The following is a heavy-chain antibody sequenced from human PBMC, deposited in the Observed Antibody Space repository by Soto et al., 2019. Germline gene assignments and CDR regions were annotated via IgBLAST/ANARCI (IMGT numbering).Heavy chain of an antibody. CDR3: TSVPPKYSSSWRYDAFDI. D-gene: IGHD6-13*01. J-gene: IGHJ3*02. CDR2: IRSKANSYAT. CDR1: GFTFSGSA. V-gene: IGHV3-73*01. Sequence: PGGSLRLSCAASGFTFSGSAMHWVRQASGKGLEWVGRIRSKANSYATAYAASVKGRFTISRDDSKNTAYLQMNSLKTEDTAVYYCTSVPPKYSSSWRYDAFDIWGQGTMVTVSS.